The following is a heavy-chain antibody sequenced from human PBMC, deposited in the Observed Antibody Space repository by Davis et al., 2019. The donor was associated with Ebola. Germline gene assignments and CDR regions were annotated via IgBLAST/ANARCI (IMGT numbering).Heavy chain of an antibody. CDR3: ARALGGEDV. CDR1: GFTFSGSW. Sequence: GGSLRLSCAASGFTFSGSWMSWVRQAPGKGLEWVANIKQDGSETYYVDSVKGRFTISRDNAKNSLYLQMNSLRAEDMAVYYCARALGGEDVWGQGTTVTVSS. J-gene: IGHJ6*02. V-gene: IGHV3-7*01. CDR2: IKQDGSET. D-gene: IGHD3-16*01.